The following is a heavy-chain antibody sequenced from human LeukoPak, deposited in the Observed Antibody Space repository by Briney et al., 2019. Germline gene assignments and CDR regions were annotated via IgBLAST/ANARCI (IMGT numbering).Heavy chain of an antibody. CDR1: GVSITTYY. Sequence: PSETLSLTCSVSGVSITTYYWSWIRQSAGKGLEWLGRIYIGGDTNYNPSLKSRVTISVDTSKNQFSLKLTSVTAADTAVYYCARDLYCSGGSCLSDSWGQGTLVTVSS. V-gene: IGHV4-4*07. CDR2: IYIGGDT. CDR3: ARDLYCSGGSCLSDS. J-gene: IGHJ4*02. D-gene: IGHD2-15*01.